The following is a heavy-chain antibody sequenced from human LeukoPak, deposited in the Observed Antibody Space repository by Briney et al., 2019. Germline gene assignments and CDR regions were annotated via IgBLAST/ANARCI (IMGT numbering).Heavy chain of an antibody. V-gene: IGHV3-33*03. CDR2: IWYDGSNK. CDR3: AKDGEQQLVLYYYYMDV. J-gene: IGHJ6*03. CDR1: GFTFSSYG. Sequence: LPGRSLRLSCAASGFTFSSYGMPWVRQAPGKGLEWVAVIWYDGSNKYYADSVKGRFTISRDNSTNTLYLQMNSLRAEDTAVYYCAKDGEQQLVLYYYYMDVWGKGTTVTVSS. D-gene: IGHD6-13*01.